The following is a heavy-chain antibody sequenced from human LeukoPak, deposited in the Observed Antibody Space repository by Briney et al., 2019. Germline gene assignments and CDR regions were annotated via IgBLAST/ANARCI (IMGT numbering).Heavy chain of an antibody. CDR1: GGSISSSSYY. J-gene: IGHJ3*02. CDR3: ASRFLEWLLYAFDI. V-gene: IGHV4-39*01. CDR2: IYYSGST. Sequence: PSETLSLTCTVSGGSISSSSYYWGWIRQPPGKGLEWIGSIYYSGSTYYNPSLKSRVTISVDTSKNQFSLKLSSVTAADTAVYYCASRFLEWLLYAFDIWGQGTMVTVSS. D-gene: IGHD3-3*01.